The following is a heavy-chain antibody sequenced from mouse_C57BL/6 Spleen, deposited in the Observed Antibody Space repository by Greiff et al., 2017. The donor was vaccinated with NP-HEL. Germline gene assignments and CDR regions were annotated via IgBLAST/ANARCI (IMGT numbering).Heavy chain of an antibody. J-gene: IGHJ2*01. D-gene: IGHD1-1*01. Sequence: QVHVKQSGAELVKPGASVKMSCKASGYTFTSYWITWVKQRPGQGLEWIGDIYPGSGSTNYNEKFKSKATLTVDTSSSTAYMQLSSLTSEDSAVYYCARRDYYGSSFDYWGQGTTLTVSS. CDR3: ARRDYYGSSFDY. CDR1: GYTFTSYW. V-gene: IGHV1-55*01. CDR2: IYPGSGST.